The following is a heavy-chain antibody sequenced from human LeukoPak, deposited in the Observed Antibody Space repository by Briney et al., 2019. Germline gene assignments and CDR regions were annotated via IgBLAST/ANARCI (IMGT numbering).Heavy chain of an antibody. CDR3: ARFGLGKHIEVAGIPFDI. V-gene: IGHV1-8*01. CDR1: GYTFTSYD. J-gene: IGHJ3*02. Sequence: ASVKVSCKASGYTFTSYDINWVRQAPGQGLEWMGWISAYNGNTNYAQKFQGRVTITRNTSISTAYMELRSLRSDDTALYYCARFGLGKHIEVAGIPFDIWGQGTMVTVSS. D-gene: IGHD6-19*01. CDR2: ISAYNGNT.